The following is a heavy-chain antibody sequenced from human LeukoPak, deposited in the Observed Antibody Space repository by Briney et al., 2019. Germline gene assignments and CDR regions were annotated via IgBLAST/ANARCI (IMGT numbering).Heavy chain of an antibody. CDR2: INTDGSST. D-gene: IGHD6-13*01. CDR1: GLTFSSYW. Sequence: GGSLRLSCAVSGLTFSSYWMHWVRQAPGKGLVWVSRINTDGSSTSYADSVQGRFTISRDNAKNTLYLQKNSLRAEDTAVYYCARDFMTAAGIPWGQGTLVTVSS. V-gene: IGHV3-74*01. CDR3: ARDFMTAAGIP. J-gene: IGHJ5*02.